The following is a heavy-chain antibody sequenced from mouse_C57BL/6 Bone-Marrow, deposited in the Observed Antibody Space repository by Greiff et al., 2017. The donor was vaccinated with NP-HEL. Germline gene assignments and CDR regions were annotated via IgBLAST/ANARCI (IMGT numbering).Heavy chain of an antibody. J-gene: IGHJ4*01. CDR3: ARVLPSYYYAMDY. D-gene: IGHD2-1*01. V-gene: IGHV1-50*01. CDR1: GYTFTSYW. Sequence: QVQLQQSGAELVKPGASVKLSCKASGYTFTSYWMQWVKQRPGQGLEWIGEIDPSDSYTNYNQKFKGKATLTVDTSSSTAYMQLSSLTSEDSAVYYCARVLPSYYYAMDYWGQGTSVTVSS. CDR2: IDPSDSYT.